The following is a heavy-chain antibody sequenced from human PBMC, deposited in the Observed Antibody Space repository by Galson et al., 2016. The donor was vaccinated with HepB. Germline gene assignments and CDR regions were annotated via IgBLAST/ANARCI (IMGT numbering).Heavy chain of an antibody. D-gene: IGHD2-8*02. CDR3: ARVLLIIPGAPYGMDV. CDR2: INAGNGNT. J-gene: IGHJ6*02. V-gene: IGHV1-3*01. CDR1: GYTFTNYA. Sequence: SVKVSCKASGYTFTNYAIYWVRQAPGQSLEWMGWINAGNGNTKYSEKLQGRPTITRDTSATTAYMELSSLTYEDTAIYYCARVLLIIPGAPYGMDVWGQGTTVTVSS.